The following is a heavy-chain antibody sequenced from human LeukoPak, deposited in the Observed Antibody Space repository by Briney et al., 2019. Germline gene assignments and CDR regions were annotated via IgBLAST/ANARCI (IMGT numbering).Heavy chain of an antibody. CDR2: IYYSGST. CDR3: ARVLQYSSSWYVNWFDP. Sequence: PSETLSLTCAVYGGSFSGYYWSWIRQPSGKGLEWIGYIYYSGSTNYNPSLKSRVTISVDTSKNQFSLKLSSVTAADTAVYYCARVLQYSSSWYVNWFDPWGQGTLVTVSS. J-gene: IGHJ5*02. D-gene: IGHD6-13*01. V-gene: IGHV4-59*01. CDR1: GGSFSGYY.